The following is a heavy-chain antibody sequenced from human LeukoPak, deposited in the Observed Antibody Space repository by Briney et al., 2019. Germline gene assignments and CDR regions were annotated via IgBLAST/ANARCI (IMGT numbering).Heavy chain of an antibody. V-gene: IGHV3-23*01. CDR3: AKDFRIGYSAHFDY. Sequence: GGSLRLSCVGSGFTFRSHAMSWVRQAPEKGLEFVSGIYENGGTTYYADSVKGRFSISRDNSKNTLYLQMDSLRGEGTAVYYCAKDFRIGYSAHFDYWGQGTLVTVSS. CDR2: IYENGGTT. D-gene: IGHD2-21*01. J-gene: IGHJ4*02. CDR1: GFTFRSHA.